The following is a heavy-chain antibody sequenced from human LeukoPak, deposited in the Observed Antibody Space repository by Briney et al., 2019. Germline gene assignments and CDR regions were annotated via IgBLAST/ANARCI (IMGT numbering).Heavy chain of an antibody. D-gene: IGHD3-22*01. CDR1: VGSISSSSYY. CDR2: IYYSGST. Sequence: SETLSLTCTVSVGSISSSSYYWGSIRQPPGKGLGWIGSIYYSGSTFYNPSLKSRVAISVDTSKNQFSLKLSSVTAADTAVYYCARLLGSGYYTFYYWGQGTLVTVSS. J-gene: IGHJ4*02. CDR3: ARLLGSGYYTFYY. V-gene: IGHV4-39*01.